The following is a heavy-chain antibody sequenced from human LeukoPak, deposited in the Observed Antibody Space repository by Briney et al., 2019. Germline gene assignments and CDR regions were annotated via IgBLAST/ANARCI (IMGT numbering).Heavy chain of an antibody. D-gene: IGHD5-24*01. V-gene: IGHV3-30-3*01. Sequence: GRSLRLSCAASGFILSPYSMHWVRQAPGKGLEWVAVISFDGTIKYYGDSVNGRFTISRDNAKNTLYLQMNSLRAEDTALYYCARGGYNYYFDYWGQGTLVTVSS. J-gene: IGHJ4*02. CDR3: ARGGYNYYFDY. CDR2: ISFDGTIK. CDR1: GFILSPYS.